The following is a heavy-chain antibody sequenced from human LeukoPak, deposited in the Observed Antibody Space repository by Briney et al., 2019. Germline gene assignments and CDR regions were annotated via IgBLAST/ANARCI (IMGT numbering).Heavy chain of an antibody. CDR2: INPSGGST. Sequence: ASVKVSCKASGYTFTSYYMHWVRQAPGQGLEWMGIINPSGGSTSYAQKFQGRVTMTRDTSTSTVYMELSSLRSEDTAVYYCARSGEDGYSNWGCYFDYWGQGTLVTVSS. J-gene: IGHJ4*02. V-gene: IGHV1-46*03. D-gene: IGHD4-11*01. CDR1: GYTFTSYY. CDR3: ARSGEDGYSNWGCYFDY.